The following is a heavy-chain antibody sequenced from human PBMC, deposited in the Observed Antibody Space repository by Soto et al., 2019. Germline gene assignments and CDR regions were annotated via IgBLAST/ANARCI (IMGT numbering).Heavy chain of an antibody. CDR1: GFIVSSYY. V-gene: IGHV3-66*01. J-gene: IGHJ3*02. CDR3: ARDGNDAFDI. D-gene: IGHD2-15*01. Sequence: GGSLRLSCAASGFIVSSYYMNWVRQAPGKGLEWVSVIYSGGSTYYADSVKGRFTISRDNSKNTLYLQMNSLRAEDTAVYYCARDGNDAFDIWGQGTLVTVSS. CDR2: IYSGGST.